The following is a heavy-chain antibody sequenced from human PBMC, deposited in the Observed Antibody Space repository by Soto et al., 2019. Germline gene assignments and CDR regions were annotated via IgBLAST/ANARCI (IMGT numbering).Heavy chain of an antibody. V-gene: IGHV3-30*18. CDR2: ISYDGSNK. Sequence: GGSLRLSCAASGFTFSSYGMHWVRQAPGKGLEWVAVISYDGSNKYYADSVKGRFTISRDNSKNTLYLQMNSLRAEDTAVYYCAKSRSWSGYLGSGVDGVNWFDPWGQGTLVTVSS. CDR1: GFTFSSYG. D-gene: IGHD3-3*01. J-gene: IGHJ5*02. CDR3: AKSRSWSGYLGSGVDGVNWFDP.